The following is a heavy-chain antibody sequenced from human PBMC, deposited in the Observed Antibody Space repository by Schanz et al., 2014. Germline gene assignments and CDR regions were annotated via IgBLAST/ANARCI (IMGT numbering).Heavy chain of an antibody. J-gene: IGHJ3*02. CDR1: GFTVSSNY. V-gene: IGHV3-53*01. Sequence: EVQLVESGGGLIQPGGSLRLSCAASGFTVSSNYMSWVRQAPGKGLEWVSVIYSGGSTYYADSVKGRFTISRDNSKNTLYLQMNSLRDEDTAVYYCARDRWDWNNAFDIWGQGTMVTVSP. CDR3: ARDRWDWNNAFDI. D-gene: IGHD1-1*01. CDR2: IYSGGST.